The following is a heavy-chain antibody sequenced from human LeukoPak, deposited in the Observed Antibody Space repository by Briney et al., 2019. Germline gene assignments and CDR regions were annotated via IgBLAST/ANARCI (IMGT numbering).Heavy chain of an antibody. CDR3: ARAYSNSSPFDY. J-gene: IGHJ4*02. D-gene: IGHD6-6*01. Sequence: ASVNVSCKASGYTFTSYYVYWVRQAPGQGLEWMGIINPSGGSTSYAQKFQGRVTMTRDTSTSTVYMELSSLRSEDTAVYYCARAYSNSSPFDYWGQGTLVTVSS. CDR2: INPSGGST. V-gene: IGHV1-46*01. CDR1: GYTFTSYY.